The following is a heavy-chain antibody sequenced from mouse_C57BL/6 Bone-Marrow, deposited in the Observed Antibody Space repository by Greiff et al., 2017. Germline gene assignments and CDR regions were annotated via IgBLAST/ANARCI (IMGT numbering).Heavy chain of an antibody. CDR2: IYPRSGNT. J-gene: IGHJ1*03. CDR3: ARSGLGRYFDV. Sequence: QVQLQQSGAELARPGASVKLSCKASGYTFTSYGISWVKQRTGQGLEWIGEIYPRSGNTYYNETFKGKATLTADKSSSTAYMELRSLTSEDSAVYFCARSGLGRYFDVWGTGTTVTVSS. D-gene: IGHD3-3*01. CDR1: GYTFTSYG. V-gene: IGHV1-81*01.